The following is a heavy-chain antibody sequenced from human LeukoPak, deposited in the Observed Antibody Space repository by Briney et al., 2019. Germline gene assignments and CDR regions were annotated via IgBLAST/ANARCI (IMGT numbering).Heavy chain of an antibody. J-gene: IGHJ4*02. Sequence: GGSLRLSCADSGITFSSYWMSWVRQAPGKGLEWVANIKQDGGEKYYVDSVKGRFTISRDNAKNSLYLQMNNLRVEDTAVYYCARGRNYFPIDYWGQGTLVTVSS. V-gene: IGHV3-7*03. CDR3: ARGRNYFPIDY. D-gene: IGHD3-9*01. CDR2: IKQDGGEK. CDR1: GITFSSYW.